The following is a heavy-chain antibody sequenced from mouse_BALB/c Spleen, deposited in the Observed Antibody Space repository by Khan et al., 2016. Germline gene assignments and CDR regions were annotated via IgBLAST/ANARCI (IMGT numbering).Heavy chain of an antibody. V-gene: IGHV14-3*02. D-gene: IGHD1-1*01. CDR3: SRRGPIYYDGSTYGY. CDR1: GFNIKDTF. CDR2: IDPANGNT. Sequence: VQLQQSGAELVKPGASVKLSCTASGFNIKDTFMHWVKQRPEQGLEWIGRIDPANGNTRYDPKFQGKATITADTSSNTAYLQLSSLTSEDTAVYSCSRRGPIYYDGSTYGYWGQGTTLTVSS. J-gene: IGHJ2*01.